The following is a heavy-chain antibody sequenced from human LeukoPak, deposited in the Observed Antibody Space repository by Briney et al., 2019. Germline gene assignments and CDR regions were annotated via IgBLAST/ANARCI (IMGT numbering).Heavy chain of an antibody. V-gene: IGHV3-13*01. CDR3: ARAPVWTATSLVGNYYYGLDV. D-gene: IGHD1-1*01. CDR1: GFIFSDYD. J-gene: IGHJ6*02. Sequence: PGGSLRLSCAASGFIFSDYDMHWVRQTIGEGLQWVSVLRSTGDTYYPATVQGRFTISRENAKNSMYLQMNSLRAGDTAVYYCARAPVWTATSLVGNYYYGLDVWGQGTTVTVSS. CDR2: LRSTGDT.